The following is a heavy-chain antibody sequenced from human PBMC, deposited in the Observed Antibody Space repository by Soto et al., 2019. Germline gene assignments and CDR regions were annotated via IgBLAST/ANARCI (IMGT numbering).Heavy chain of an antibody. CDR3: AGDFNPYSYGSGSYYPKHGSFDD. J-gene: IGHJ4*02. CDR2: IIPIFGTA. D-gene: IGHD3-10*01. V-gene: IGHV1-69*13. Sequence: VASVKVSCKASGGTFSSYAISWVRQAPGQGLEWMGGIIPIFGTANYAQKFQGRVTITADESTSTAYMELSSLRSEDTAVYYCAGDFNPYSYGSGSYYPKHGSFDDWGEGTLVTVSS. CDR1: GGTFSSYA.